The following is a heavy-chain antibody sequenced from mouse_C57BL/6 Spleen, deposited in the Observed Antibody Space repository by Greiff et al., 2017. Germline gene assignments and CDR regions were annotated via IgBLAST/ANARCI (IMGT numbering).Heavy chain of an antibody. Sequence: QVHLKQSGAELVRPGASVTLSCKASGYTFTDYEMHWVKQTPVHGLEWIGAIDPETGGTAYNQKFKGKAILTADKSSSTAYMELRSLTSEDSAVYYYTREGGYYGYDVPAWFAYWGQGTLVTVSA. CDR1: GYTFTDYE. J-gene: IGHJ3*01. D-gene: IGHD2-2*01. CDR2: IDPETGGT. CDR3: TREGGYYGYDVPAWFAY. V-gene: IGHV1-15*01.